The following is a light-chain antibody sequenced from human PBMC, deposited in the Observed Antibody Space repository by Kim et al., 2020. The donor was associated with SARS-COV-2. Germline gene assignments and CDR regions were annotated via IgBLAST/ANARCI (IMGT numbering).Light chain of an antibody. CDR3: QQSYSTPYT. Sequence: SAVVGDRVTITCRASQSISNYLNWYQQKPGKAPKLLIYAASSLQSGVPSRFSGIGSGTDFTLTISSLQPEDFATYYCQQSYSTPYTFGQGTKLEI. V-gene: IGKV1-39*01. J-gene: IGKJ2*01. CDR2: AAS. CDR1: QSISNY.